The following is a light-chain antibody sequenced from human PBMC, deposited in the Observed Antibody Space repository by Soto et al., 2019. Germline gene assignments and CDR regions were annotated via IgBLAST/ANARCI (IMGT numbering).Light chain of an antibody. Sequence: EIVLTQSPGTLSLSPGERATLSCRANQSVSSSYLAWYQQKPGQAPRLVIYGPSSRATGIPDRFSGSGSGTDFALTISRLEPEDFAVYYCQQYGSSPPTWTFGQGTKVEIK. CDR3: QQYGSSPPTWT. J-gene: IGKJ1*01. CDR1: QSVSSSY. V-gene: IGKV3-20*01. CDR2: GPS.